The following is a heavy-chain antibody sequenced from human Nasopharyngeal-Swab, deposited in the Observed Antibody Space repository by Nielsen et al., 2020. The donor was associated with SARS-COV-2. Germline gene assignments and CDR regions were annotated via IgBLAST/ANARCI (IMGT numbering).Heavy chain of an antibody. CDR3: ARDSDNWAIDY. J-gene: IGHJ4*02. CDR1: GYTFTGHN. Sequence: ASVKVSCKASGYTFTGHNMHWVRQAPGQGLEWMAIFDPRGDSTSHAQTFQGRLTMTTDTTTSTVYMELSSLRAEDAAVYYCARDSDNWAIDYWGQGTLVTVSP. V-gene: IGHV1-46*01. D-gene: IGHD1-1*01. CDR2: FDPRGDST.